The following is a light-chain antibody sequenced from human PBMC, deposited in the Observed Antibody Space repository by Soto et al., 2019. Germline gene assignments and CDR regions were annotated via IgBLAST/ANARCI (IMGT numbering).Light chain of an antibody. J-gene: IGLJ2*01. CDR3: SSYAGSNPVV. V-gene: IGLV2-8*01. Sequence: QSALTQPPSASGSPGQSVTISCTGTSSDVGSYNYVSWYQQHPGKAPKLMIYEVTKRPSGVPDRFSGSKYGNTASLTVSGLQAEDEADYYCSSYAGSNPVVFGGGTKVTVL. CDR1: SSDVGSYNY. CDR2: EVT.